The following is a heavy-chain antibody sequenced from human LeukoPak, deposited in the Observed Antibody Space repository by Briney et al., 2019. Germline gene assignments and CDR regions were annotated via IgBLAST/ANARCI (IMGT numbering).Heavy chain of an antibody. CDR2: ISGSGGST. CDR3: AKDRLAGNYGDLDY. J-gene: IGHJ4*02. Sequence: GGSLRLSFAASGFTFSSYSMNWVRQAPGKGLEWVSAISGSGGSTYYADSVKGRFTISRDNSKNTLYLQMNSLRAEDTAVYYCAKDRLAGNYGDLDYWGQGTLVTVSS. V-gene: IGHV3-23*01. CDR1: GFTFSSYS. D-gene: IGHD4-17*01.